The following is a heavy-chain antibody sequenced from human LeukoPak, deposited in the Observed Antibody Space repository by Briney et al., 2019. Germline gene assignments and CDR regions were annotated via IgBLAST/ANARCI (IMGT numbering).Heavy chain of an antibody. V-gene: IGHV3-74*01. J-gene: IGHJ4*02. Sequence: PGGSLRLSCAASGFTFNSYWLHWVRQAPGKGLVWVSRINSDGSGSSYADSVKGRFTISRDNAKNTLYLQMDSLRAEDTAVYYCARGRYTQEWGQGTLVTVSS. D-gene: IGHD1-14*01. CDR2: INSDGSGS. CDR3: ARGRYTQE. CDR1: GFTFNSYW.